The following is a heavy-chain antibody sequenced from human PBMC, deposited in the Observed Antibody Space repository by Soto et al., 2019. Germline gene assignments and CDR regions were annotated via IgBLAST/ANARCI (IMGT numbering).Heavy chain of an antibody. CDR3: ASTSSGAVGGYYFDF. Sequence: PGGSLRLSCAASEFTFSTFRMHWVRQAPGKGLEWVAGISYDGRIQYYGDSVKGRFTISRDNSRNTLFLQMNNLRTDDTAVYYCASTSSGAVGGYYFDFWGQGTLVTVSS. V-gene: IGHV3-30*04. CDR1: EFTFSTFR. J-gene: IGHJ4*02. D-gene: IGHD2-8*02. CDR2: ISYDGRIQ.